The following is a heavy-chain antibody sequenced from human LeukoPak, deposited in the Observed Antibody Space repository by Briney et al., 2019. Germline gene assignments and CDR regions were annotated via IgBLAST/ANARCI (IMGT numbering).Heavy chain of an antibody. V-gene: IGHV1-2*02. CDR1: GYTFTGYY. Sequence: GASVKVSCKASGYTFTGYYMHWVRQAPGQGLEWMGWNNPNSGGTNYAQKFQGRVTMTRDTSISTAYMELSRLRSDDTAVYYCARVWLRIVGASPLGYWGQGTLVTVSS. CDR2: NNPNSGGT. J-gene: IGHJ4*02. CDR3: ARVWLRIVGASPLGY. D-gene: IGHD1-26*01.